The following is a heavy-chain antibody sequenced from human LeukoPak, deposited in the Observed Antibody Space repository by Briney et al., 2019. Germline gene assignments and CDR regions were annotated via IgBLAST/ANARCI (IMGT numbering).Heavy chain of an antibody. CDR3: AKLLYRREVPAPGDFDF. D-gene: IGHD2-2*01. Sequence: GGSLRLSCAASGFTFSSYGMNWVRQPPGKGLEWVSSITSSGSSMYYADSVKGRFTIYRDNSKNTLYLQMDSRRAEDTAVYYCAKLLYRREVPAPGDFDFWGQGTLVTVSS. J-gene: IGHJ4*02. CDR1: GFTFSSYG. V-gene: IGHV3-21*04. CDR2: ITSSGSSM.